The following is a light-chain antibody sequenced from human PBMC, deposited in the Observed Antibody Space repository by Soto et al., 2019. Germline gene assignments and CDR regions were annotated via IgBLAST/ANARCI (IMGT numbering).Light chain of an antibody. CDR1: QSVGSN. V-gene: IGKV3D-15*01. CDR2: GAS. J-gene: IGKJ1*01. Sequence: EIVMTQSPATLSVSPGERATLSCRASQSVGSNLAWYQQKPGQAPRLLIYGASTRATGIPARFSGSGSGTDFTLTLSSVQSKDFAVYYCHQYNTWPPRTFGKGTQVEIK. CDR3: HQYNTWPPRT.